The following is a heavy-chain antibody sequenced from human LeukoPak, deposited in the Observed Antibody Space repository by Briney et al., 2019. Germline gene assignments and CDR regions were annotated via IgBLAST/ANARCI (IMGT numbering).Heavy chain of an antibody. CDR1: GFTFSNAW. CDR3: TTVVRGVMSYYYYMDV. V-gene: IGHV3-15*01. CDR2: IKSKTDGGTP. J-gene: IGHJ6*03. D-gene: IGHD3-10*01. Sequence: GGSLRLSCAASGFTFSNAWMSWVRQAPGKGLEWVGRIKSKTDGGTPDYAAPVKGRFTISRDDSKNTLYLQMNSLKTEDTAVYYCTTVVRGVMSYYYYMDVWGKGTTVTISS.